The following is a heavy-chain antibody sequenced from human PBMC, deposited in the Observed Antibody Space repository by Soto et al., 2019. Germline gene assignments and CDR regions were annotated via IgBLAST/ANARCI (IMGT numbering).Heavy chain of an antibody. D-gene: IGHD2-15*01. J-gene: IGHJ4*02. CDR3: AGGGGRNAEVDY. CDR1: GGSISSGGYY. V-gene: IGHV4-31*03. CDR2: IYYSGST. Sequence: PSETLSLTCTVSGGSISSGGYYWSWIRQHPGKGLEWIGYIYYSGSTYYNPSLKSRVTISVDTSKNQFSLKLSSVTAADTAVYYFAGGGGRNAEVDYWGQGTLDTVSS.